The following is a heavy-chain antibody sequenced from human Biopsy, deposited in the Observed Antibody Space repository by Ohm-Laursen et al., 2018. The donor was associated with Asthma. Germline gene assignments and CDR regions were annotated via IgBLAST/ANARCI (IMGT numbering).Heavy chain of an antibody. Sequence: GASVKVSCKASGYTVTRYAINWVRQAPGQGLEWMGWINTNTGNPTYAQGFTGRFVFSLDTSVNTAHLQISSLKAEDTAVYFCARMISYYDEMRDPLFDYWGQGTLVTVSS. V-gene: IGHV7-4-1*02. D-gene: IGHD3-16*01. CDR1: GYTVTRYA. CDR3: ARMISYYDEMRDPLFDY. J-gene: IGHJ4*02. CDR2: INTNTGNP.